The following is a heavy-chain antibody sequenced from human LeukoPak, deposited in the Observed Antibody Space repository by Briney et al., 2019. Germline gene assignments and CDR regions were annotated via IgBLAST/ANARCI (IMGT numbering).Heavy chain of an antibody. Sequence: SETLSLTCTVSGGSISNSNYYWGWIRQPPGKGLEWIGSIYYSGSFYYNPSLKSRVTISVDTSKNQFSLKLSSVTAADTAVYYCARDFVYYDSSGYYYPFDYWGQGTLVTVSS. CDR2: IYYSGSF. CDR3: ARDFVYYDSSGYYYPFDY. CDR1: GGSISNSNYY. D-gene: IGHD3-22*01. J-gene: IGHJ4*02. V-gene: IGHV4-39*02.